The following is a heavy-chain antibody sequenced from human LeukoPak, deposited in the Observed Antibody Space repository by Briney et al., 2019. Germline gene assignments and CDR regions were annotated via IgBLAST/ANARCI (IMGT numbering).Heavy chain of an antibody. V-gene: IGHV1-69*13. J-gene: IGHJ5*02. CDR1: GGTFSSYA. CDR3: ARGRITIFGVAINWFDP. Sequence: GASVKVSCKASGGTFSSYAISWVRQAPGQGLEWMGGIIPIFGTANYAQKFQGRVTITADESTSTAYMELSSLRSEDTAVYYCARGRITIFGVAINWFDPWGQGTLVTVSS. D-gene: IGHD3-3*01. CDR2: IIPIFGTA.